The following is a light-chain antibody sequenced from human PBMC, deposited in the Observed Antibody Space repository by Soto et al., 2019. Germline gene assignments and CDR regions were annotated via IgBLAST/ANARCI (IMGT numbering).Light chain of an antibody. Sequence: DIVMTQSPLSLPVTPGEPASISCRSSQSLLHSNGYNYLDWYLQKSGQSPQLLIYLGSNRASGVPDRFSGSGSGTEFTLKISRVEAEDVGVYYCMQALQTPLTFGGGTKVEIK. CDR3: MQALQTPLT. V-gene: IGKV2-28*01. CDR2: LGS. J-gene: IGKJ4*01. CDR1: QSLLHSNGYNY.